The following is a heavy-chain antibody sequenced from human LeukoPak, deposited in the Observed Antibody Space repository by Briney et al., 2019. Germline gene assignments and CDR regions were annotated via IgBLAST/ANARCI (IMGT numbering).Heavy chain of an antibody. CDR1: GFTFSSYE. J-gene: IGHJ4*02. CDR3: ARGSRGQFDY. D-gene: IGHD3-10*01. CDR2: ISSSGSTI. V-gene: IGHV3-48*03. Sequence: GGSLRLSCAASGFTFSSYEMNWVRQAPGKGLEWVSYISSSGSTIYYADSVKGRFTISRDNSKNTLYLQINSLRSEDTAVYYCARGSRGQFDYWGQGTLVTVSS.